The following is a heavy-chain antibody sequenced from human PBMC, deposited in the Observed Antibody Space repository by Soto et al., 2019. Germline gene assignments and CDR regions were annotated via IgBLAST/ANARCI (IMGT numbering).Heavy chain of an antibody. CDR2: ISGYNGDT. Sequence: QGQLVQSEAEVKKPGASVKVSCKASGYTFTRYGISWVRQAPGQGLEWMGWISGYNGDTKYAQKFQGRVTMTIDTSTTTAFMELRSLTHYDTAVYYCAKNGQPPYYYYGLDVWGQGTTVTVSS. D-gene: IGHD2-8*01. V-gene: IGHV1-18*01. J-gene: IGHJ6*02. CDR3: AKNGQPPYYYYGLDV. CDR1: GYTFTRYG.